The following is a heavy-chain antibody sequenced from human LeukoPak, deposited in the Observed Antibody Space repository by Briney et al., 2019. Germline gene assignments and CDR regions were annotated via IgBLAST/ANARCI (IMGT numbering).Heavy chain of an antibody. CDR1: GGSINSYY. D-gene: IGHD6-19*01. CDR2: IFYSGST. CDR3: ARHVWAVAGAYHFDY. Sequence: SETLSLTCTVSGGSINSYYWSWIRQPPGKGLEWIGYIFYSGSTNYNPSLKSRVTISVDKSKNQFSLKLSSVTAADTAVYYCARHVWAVAGAYHFDYWGQGTLVTVSS. J-gene: IGHJ4*02. V-gene: IGHV4-59*08.